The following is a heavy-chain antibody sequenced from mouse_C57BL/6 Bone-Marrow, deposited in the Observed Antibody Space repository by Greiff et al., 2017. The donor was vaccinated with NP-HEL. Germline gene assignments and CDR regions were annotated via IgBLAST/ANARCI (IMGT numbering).Heavy chain of an antibody. D-gene: IGHD2-5*01. CDR1: GFNFTGYW. V-gene: IGHV14-2*01. CDR2: IDPYDSET. J-gene: IGHJ2*01. Sequence: VQLKQSGAELVKPGASVKLSCTASGFNFTGYWMHWVKQRPEQGLEWIGRIDPYDSETKYDPKFKGKATITVDKSSSTAYMQLSSLTSEDTAVYYCARGEYYCSNSLFDYWGQGTTLTVSS. CDR3: ARGEYYCSNSLFDY.